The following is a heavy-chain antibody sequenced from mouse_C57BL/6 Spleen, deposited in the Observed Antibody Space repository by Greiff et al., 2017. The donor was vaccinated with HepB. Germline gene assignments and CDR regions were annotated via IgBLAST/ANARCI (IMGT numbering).Heavy chain of an antibody. CDR1: GYSFTGYY. Sequence: VQLQQSGPELVKPGASVKISCKASGYSFTGYYMHWVKQSHGNILDWIGYIYPYNGVSSYNQKFKGKATLTVDKSSSTAYMELRSLTSEDSAVYYCARDLYYYGSRDLPLAYWGQGTLVTVSA. CDR3: ARDLYYYGSRDLPLAY. CDR2: IYPYNGVS. V-gene: IGHV1-31*01. D-gene: IGHD1-1*01. J-gene: IGHJ3*01.